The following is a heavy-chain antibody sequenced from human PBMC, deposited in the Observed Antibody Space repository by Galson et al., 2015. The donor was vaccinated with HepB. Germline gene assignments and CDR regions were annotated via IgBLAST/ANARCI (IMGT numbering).Heavy chain of an antibody. CDR3: ARARAYNWFDP. J-gene: IGHJ5*02. Sequence: SLRLSCAASGFTFGSYDMHWVRQPPGKGLEWVAFISYDGSENNYADSVKGRFTISRDNSNNTVYLQVNTLRPEDTAVYYCARARAYNWFDPWGQGALVTVSS. CDR2: ISYDGSEN. V-gene: IGHV3-30*03. CDR1: GFTFGSYD. D-gene: IGHD1-26*01.